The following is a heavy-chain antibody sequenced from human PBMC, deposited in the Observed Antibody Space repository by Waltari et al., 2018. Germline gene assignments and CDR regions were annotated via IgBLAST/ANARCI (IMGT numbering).Heavy chain of an antibody. CDR1: GYTFTGYY. D-gene: IGHD6-19*01. Sequence: QVQLVQSGAEVKKPGASVKVSCQASGYTFTGYYMPWVRQAPGQGLEWMGWINPNSGGTNYAQKFQGRVTMTRDTSISTAYMELSRLRSDDTAVYYCARDNIAVAATGGMDVWGQGTTVTVSS. CDR3: ARDNIAVAATGGMDV. J-gene: IGHJ6*02. V-gene: IGHV1-2*02. CDR2: INPNSGGT.